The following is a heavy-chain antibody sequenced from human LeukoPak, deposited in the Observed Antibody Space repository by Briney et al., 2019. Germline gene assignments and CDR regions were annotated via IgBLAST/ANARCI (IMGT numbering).Heavy chain of an antibody. CDR1: GFTFSSYG. CDR3: AKEAVVVPAAISYYYYGMDV. CDR2: ISYDGSNK. J-gene: IGHJ6*02. V-gene: IGHV3-30*18. D-gene: IGHD2-2*02. Sequence: PGGSLRLSCAASGFTFSSYGMHWVRQAPGKGLEWAAVISYDGSNKYYADSVKGRFTISRDNSKNTLYLQMNSLRAEDTAVYYCAKEAVVVPAAISYYYYGMDVWGQGTTVTVSS.